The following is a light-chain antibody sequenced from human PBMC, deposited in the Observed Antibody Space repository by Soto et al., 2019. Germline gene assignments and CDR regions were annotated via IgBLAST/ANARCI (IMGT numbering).Light chain of an antibody. Sequence: IVMTQSPATLYVSPWERANMFCRASQSVSSNLAWHQQKPGQAPRILMYDASTRATGISARFSGSGSGTEFTLTISSLQSEDFAVYYCQQYHNWPITFGQGTRLEIK. CDR3: QQYHNWPIT. J-gene: IGKJ5*01. V-gene: IGKV3-15*01. CDR1: QSVSSN. CDR2: DAS.